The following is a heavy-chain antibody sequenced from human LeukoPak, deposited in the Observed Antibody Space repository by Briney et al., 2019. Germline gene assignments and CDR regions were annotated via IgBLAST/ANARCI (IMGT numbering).Heavy chain of an antibody. Sequence: GGSLRLSCAASGFAFSSQDMGWVRQAPGKGLEWVSAISDGGGSTYYADSVKGRFTISRDNSKNTLFLQMNSLRAEDTAVYYCAKDARRTSGWYFFDYWGQGTLVTVSS. D-gene: IGHD6-19*01. CDR3: AKDARRTSGWYFFDY. J-gene: IGHJ4*02. CDR2: ISDGGGST. V-gene: IGHV3-23*01. CDR1: GFAFSSQD.